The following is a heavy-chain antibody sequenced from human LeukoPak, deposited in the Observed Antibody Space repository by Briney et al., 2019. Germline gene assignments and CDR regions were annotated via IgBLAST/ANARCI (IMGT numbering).Heavy chain of an antibody. CDR2: ISYDGSNK. V-gene: IGHV3-30*18. Sequence: PGVSLRLSCAASGFTFRSYGMHWVRQAPGKGLEWVAVISYDGSNKYYADSVKGRFTISRDNSKNTLYLQMNSLRAEDTAVYYCAKDLFGSTSVLDYWGQGTLVTVSS. J-gene: IGHJ4*02. CDR3: AKDLFGSTSVLDY. D-gene: IGHD2-2*01. CDR1: GFTFRSYG.